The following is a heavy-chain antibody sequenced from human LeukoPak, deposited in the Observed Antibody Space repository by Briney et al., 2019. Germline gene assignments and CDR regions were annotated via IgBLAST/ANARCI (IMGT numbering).Heavy chain of an antibody. Sequence: ASVKVSCKASGYTFIDYYMHWVRQAPGQGLEWMGWIDPKTGGTSYAQKFQDRVAMIRDTSISTAYIELTRLRSDDTAVYYCARAYSSGWYGSTDYWGQGTLVTVS. J-gene: IGHJ4*02. D-gene: IGHD6-19*01. V-gene: IGHV1-2*02. CDR1: GYTFIDYY. CDR3: ARAYSSGWYGSTDY. CDR2: IDPKTGGT.